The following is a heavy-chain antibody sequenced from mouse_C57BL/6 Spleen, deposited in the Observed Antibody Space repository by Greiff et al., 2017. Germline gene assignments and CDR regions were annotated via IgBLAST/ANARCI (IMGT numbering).Heavy chain of an antibody. Sequence: EVQLVESGGGLVKPGGSLKLSCAASGFTFSSYAMSWVRQTPEKRLEWVATISDGGSYTYYPDNVKGRFTISRDNAKTNLYLQLSHLKSEDTAMYYCARDGNYKDCFDYWGQGTILTVSA. D-gene: IGHD2-1*01. J-gene: IGHJ2*01. CDR1: GFTFSSYA. V-gene: IGHV5-4*01. CDR2: ISDGGSYT. CDR3: ARDGNYKDCFDY.